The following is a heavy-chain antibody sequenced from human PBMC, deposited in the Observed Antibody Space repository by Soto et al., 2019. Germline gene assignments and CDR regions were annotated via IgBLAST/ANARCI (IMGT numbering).Heavy chain of an antibody. CDR1: SSSISRSPRY. CDR2: IYFSGAS. V-gene: IGHV4-39*01. J-gene: IGHJ6*03. CDR3: SRQGGPEGFYSNYYYMDV. Sequence: SVTLSRTCTLLSSSISRSPRYSDLIGKPPGKGLEWIGSIYFSGASHYNPSLKSRVTMSVDTSKNQFSLNLSSVTAADTSVYYCSRQGGPEGFYSNYYYMDVWGKWTSVS.